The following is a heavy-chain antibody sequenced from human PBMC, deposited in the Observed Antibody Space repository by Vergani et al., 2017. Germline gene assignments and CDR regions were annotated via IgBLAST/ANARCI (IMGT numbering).Heavy chain of an antibody. J-gene: IGHJ5*02. D-gene: IGHD6-19*01. CDR1: GGSFSGYY. CDR3: AREAVAGTFSWFDP. V-gene: IGHV4-34*11. CDR2: IYYSGST. Sequence: QVQLQQWGAGLLKPSETLSLTCADYGGSFSGYYWSWIRQPPGKGLEWIGYIYYSGSTNYNPSLKSRVTISVDTSKNQFSLKLSSVTAADTAVYYCAREAVAGTFSWFDPWGQGTLVTVSS.